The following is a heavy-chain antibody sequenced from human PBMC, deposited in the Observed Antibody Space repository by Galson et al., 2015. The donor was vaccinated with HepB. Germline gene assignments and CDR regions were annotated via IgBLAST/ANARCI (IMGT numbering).Heavy chain of an antibody. CDR1: GYTFSSYS. J-gene: IGHJ5*02. Sequence: SVKVSCKASGYTFSSYSITWVRQAPGQGLEWVGWISPYNRDTYYTRKLQGRVTLTTDTSTNIAYMELRSLRSDDTAVYYCARGGLVVVVGATQNNWFDPWGQGTPVTVSS. V-gene: IGHV1-18*01. CDR3: ARGGLVVVVGATQNNWFDP. CDR2: ISPYNRDT. D-gene: IGHD2-15*01.